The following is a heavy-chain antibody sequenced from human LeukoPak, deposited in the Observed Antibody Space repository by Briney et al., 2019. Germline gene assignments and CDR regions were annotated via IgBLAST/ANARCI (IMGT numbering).Heavy chain of an antibody. J-gene: IGHJ4*02. Sequence: GGSLRLSCAASGFTFSSYEMNWVRQAPGKGLEWVSYITGTGNTIYYADSVKGRFTISRDNAKNSLFLQMNSLRAEDTAVYYCARDRSEYSSSSASDYWGQGTLVTVSS. V-gene: IGHV3-48*03. CDR3: ARDRSEYSSSSASDY. CDR2: ITGTGNTI. CDR1: GFTFSSYE. D-gene: IGHD6-6*01.